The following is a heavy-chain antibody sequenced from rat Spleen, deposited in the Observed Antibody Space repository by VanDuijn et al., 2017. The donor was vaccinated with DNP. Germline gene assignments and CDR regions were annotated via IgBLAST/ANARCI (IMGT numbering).Heavy chain of an antibody. J-gene: IGHJ2*01. CDR2: ISDEGSTT. D-gene: IGHD3-4*01. CDR3: ATNNYFDY. Sequence: EVQLVESGGGLVQPGRSLKLSCAASGFTFSDYSMAWVRQAPTKGLEWVASISDEGSTTYNGDSVKGRFTISRDNAKNTLYLQMNSLRSEDTATYYCATNNYFDYWGQGVMVTVSS. CDR1: GFTFSDYS. V-gene: IGHV5-22*01.